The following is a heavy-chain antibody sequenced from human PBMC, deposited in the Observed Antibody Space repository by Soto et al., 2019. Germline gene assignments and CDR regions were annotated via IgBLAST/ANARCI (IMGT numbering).Heavy chain of an antibody. CDR3: AGHSLQQSFTY. Sequence: SETLSLTCTVSGGSISSYYWSWIRQPPGKGLEWIGNIYYSGNTNYNPSLKSRVTISVDTSKKQFSLKLDSVTAADTALYYCAGHSLQQSFTYWGQGTQVTVSS. CDR2: IYYSGNT. V-gene: IGHV4-59*08. J-gene: IGHJ4*02. CDR1: GGSISSYY. D-gene: IGHD6-13*01.